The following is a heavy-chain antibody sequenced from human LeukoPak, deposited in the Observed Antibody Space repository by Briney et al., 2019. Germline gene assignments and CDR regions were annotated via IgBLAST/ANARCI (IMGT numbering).Heavy chain of an antibody. J-gene: IGHJ6*03. V-gene: IGHV1-8*03. D-gene: IGHD3-10*01. CDR2: MNPNSGNT. CDR3: ARGRGWPGSLYYYYYMGV. CDR1: GYTFTSYD. Sequence: EASVKVSCKASGYTFTSYDINWVRQATGQGLEWMGWMNPNSGNTGYAQKFQGRVTITRNTSISTAYMELSSLRSEDTAVYYCARGRGWPGSLYYYYYMGVWGKGTTVTVSS.